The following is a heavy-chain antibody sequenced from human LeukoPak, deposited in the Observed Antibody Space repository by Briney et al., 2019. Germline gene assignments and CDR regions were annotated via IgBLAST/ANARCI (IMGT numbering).Heavy chain of an antibody. V-gene: IGHV4-59*01. J-gene: IGHJ5*02. D-gene: IGHD2/OR15-2a*01. Sequence: SETLSLTCTVSGGSISSYYWSWIRQPPGKGLEYIGYIYYSGYTNYNPSLKSRVTISVDTSKNQFSLKLSSVTAADTAVYYCARASGYFYPWGQGTLVTVSS. CDR2: IYYSGYT. CDR3: ARASGYFYP. CDR1: GGSISSYY.